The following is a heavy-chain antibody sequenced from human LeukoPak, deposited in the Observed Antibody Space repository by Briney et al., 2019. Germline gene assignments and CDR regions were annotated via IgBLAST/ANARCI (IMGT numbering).Heavy chain of an antibody. CDR3: ARILYSSSWGTFDP. V-gene: IGHV3-30-3*01. D-gene: IGHD6-13*01. CDR1: GFTFSSYA. CDR2: ISYDGSNK. Sequence: TGGSLRLSCAASGFTFSSYAMHWVRQAPGKGLEWVAVISYDGSNKYYADSVKGRFTISRDNSKNTLYLQMNSLRAEDTAAYYCARILYSSSWGTFDPWGQGTLVAVSS. J-gene: IGHJ5*02.